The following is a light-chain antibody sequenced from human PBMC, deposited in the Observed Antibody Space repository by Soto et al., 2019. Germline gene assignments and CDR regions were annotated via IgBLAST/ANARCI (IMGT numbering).Light chain of an antibody. CDR2: AAS. CDR1: QRVSSH. CDR3: HHYYSWPWT. Sequence: DTVMTQSPVTLSVSPGDTATLSCRASQRVSSHLAWYQQKPGQAPRLLIYAASTRATGIPVRFSGSGSETEFTLTIRSLQSEDFALYYFHHYYSWPWTFGQGTKVDIK. J-gene: IGKJ1*01. V-gene: IGKV3-15*01.